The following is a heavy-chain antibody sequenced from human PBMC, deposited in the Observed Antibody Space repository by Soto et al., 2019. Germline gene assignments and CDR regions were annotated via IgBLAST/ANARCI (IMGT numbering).Heavy chain of an antibody. CDR2: IIPIFGTA. CDR1: AGTFSSYA. J-gene: IGHJ6*02. V-gene: IGHV1-69*01. Sequence: QVQLVQSGAEVKKPGSSVKVSCKASAGTFSSYAISWVRQAPGQGHEWMGGIIPIFGTANYAQKFQGRVTITADESTSTAYMELSSLRSEDTDVYYCARGDCSGGSCPDDYYYYGMDVWGQGTTVTVSS. CDR3: ARGDCSGGSCPDDYYYYGMDV. D-gene: IGHD2-15*01.